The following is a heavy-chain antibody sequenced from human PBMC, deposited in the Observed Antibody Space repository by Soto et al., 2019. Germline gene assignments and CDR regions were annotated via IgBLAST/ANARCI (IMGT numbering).Heavy chain of an antibody. V-gene: IGHV3-21*01. CDR2: ISSSSSYI. Sequence: EVQLVESGGGLVKPGGSLRLSCAASGFTFSSYSMNWVRQAPGKGLEGVSSISSSSSYIYYADSVKGRFTISRDNAKNSLYLQMNSLRAEDTAVYYCARDSTSGRGAFDIWGQGTMVTVSS. D-gene: IGHD3-10*01. J-gene: IGHJ3*02. CDR3: ARDSTSGRGAFDI. CDR1: GFTFSSYS.